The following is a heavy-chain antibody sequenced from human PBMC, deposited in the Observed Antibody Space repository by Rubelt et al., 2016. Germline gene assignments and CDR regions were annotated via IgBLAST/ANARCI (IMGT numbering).Heavy chain of an antibody. D-gene: IGHD6-25*01. Sequence: SYADSVKGRFTISRDNAKNTLYLQMNSLRAEDTAVSYCARDQSRKEGGLYYWGQGTLVTVSS. J-gene: IGHJ4*02. CDR3: ARDQSRKEGGLYY. V-gene: IGHV3-74*01.